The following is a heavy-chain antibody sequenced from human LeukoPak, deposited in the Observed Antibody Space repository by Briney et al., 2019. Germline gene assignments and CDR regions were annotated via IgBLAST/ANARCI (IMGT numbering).Heavy chain of an antibody. D-gene: IGHD3-9*01. Sequence: SETLFLTCAVYGGSFSGYYWSWIRQPPGKGLEWIGEINHSGSTNYNPSLKSRVTISVDTSKNQFSLKLSSVTAADTAVYYCARGGPVLRYFDWLTRPLFDYWGQGTLVTVSS. V-gene: IGHV4-34*01. CDR1: GGSFSGYY. J-gene: IGHJ4*02. CDR3: ARGGPVLRYFDWLTRPLFDY. CDR2: INHSGST.